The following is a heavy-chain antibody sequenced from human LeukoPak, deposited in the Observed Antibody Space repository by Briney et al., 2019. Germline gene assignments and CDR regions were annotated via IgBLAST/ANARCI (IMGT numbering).Heavy chain of an antibody. D-gene: IGHD6-6*01. CDR3: ARLGLDARLYYYYGMDV. V-gene: IGHV1-69*01. J-gene: IGHJ6*02. Sequence: SVKVTCKASGGTFSSYAISWVRQAPGQGLEWMGGIIPIFGTADYAQKFQGRVTITADESTSTAYMELSSLRSEDTAVYYCARLGLDARLYYYYGMDVWGQGTTVTVSS. CDR1: GGTFSSYA. CDR2: IIPIFGTA.